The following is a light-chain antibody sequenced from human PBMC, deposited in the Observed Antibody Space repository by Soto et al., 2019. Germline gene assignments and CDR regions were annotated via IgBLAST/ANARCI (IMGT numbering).Light chain of an antibody. Sequence: EIVMTQSPAALSVSPVERATLSCRASQSVNSNYLAWYQQKPGQAPRLLIYGISKRATDIPDRFSGSGSGTEFTLTISSLQPEDFATYYCQQHGQWPITFGQGTRLEIK. CDR3: QQHGQWPIT. V-gene: IGKV3D-15*01. J-gene: IGKJ5*01. CDR1: QSVNSN. CDR2: GIS.